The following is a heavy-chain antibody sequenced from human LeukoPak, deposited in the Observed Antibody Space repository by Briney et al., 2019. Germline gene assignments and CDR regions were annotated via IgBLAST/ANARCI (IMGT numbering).Heavy chain of an antibody. CDR3: ARAAHSGSLAPFDY. CDR2: VHYTGNT. CDR1: GGSTNSSY. Sequence: SETLSLTCTVSGGSTNSSYWSWIRQPPGKGLQWIGYVHYTGNTNYNPSLKSRVTISVDTSKNQFSLKLSSVTAADTAVYYCARAAHSGSLAPFDYWGQGTLVTVSS. J-gene: IGHJ4*02. D-gene: IGHD1-26*01. V-gene: IGHV4-59*12.